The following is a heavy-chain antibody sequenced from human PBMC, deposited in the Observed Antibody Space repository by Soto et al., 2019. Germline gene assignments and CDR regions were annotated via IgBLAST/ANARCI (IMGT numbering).Heavy chain of an antibody. Sequence: SETLSLTCAVYGGSFSGYYWSWIRQPPGKGLEWIGYIYYSGSTYYNPSLKSRVTISVDTSKNQFSLKLSSVTAADSAVYYCARAGRHSSTSPRTWGQGTLVTVSS. D-gene: IGHD2-2*01. J-gene: IGHJ5*02. V-gene: IGHV4-34*09. CDR2: IYYSGST. CDR3: ARAGRHSSTSPRT. CDR1: GGSFSGYY.